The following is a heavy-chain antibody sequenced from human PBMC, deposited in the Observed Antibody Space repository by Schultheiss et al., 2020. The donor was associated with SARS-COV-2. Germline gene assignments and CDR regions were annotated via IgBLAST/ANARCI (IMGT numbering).Heavy chain of an antibody. D-gene: IGHD2-8*01. J-gene: IGHJ6*02. CDR2: ISGSGGST. CDR1: GFTFSSYS. CDR3: ANHCTNGVCSTLSYYYGMDV. V-gene: IGHV3-23*01. Sequence: GESLKISCAASGFTFSSYSMNWVRQAPGKGLEWVSDISGSGGSTYYADSVKGRFTISRDNSKNTLYLQMNSLRAEDTAVYYCANHCTNGVCSTLSYYYGMDVWGQGTTVTVSS.